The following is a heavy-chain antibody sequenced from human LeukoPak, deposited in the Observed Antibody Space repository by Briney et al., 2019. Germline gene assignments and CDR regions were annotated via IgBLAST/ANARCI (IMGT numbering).Heavy chain of an antibody. CDR2: INSDSGDT. D-gene: IGHD1-26*01. Sequence: ASMKVSCKTSGYTFIGYYIHWVRQAPGQGLEWMGRINSDSGDTNYAQQFQGRVTMTRDTSITTAYMELSSLTSDDTAAYYCARDLSSTPHWELDYWGQGTLVTVSS. V-gene: IGHV1-2*06. J-gene: IGHJ4*02. CDR1: GYTFIGYY. CDR3: ARDLSSTPHWELDY.